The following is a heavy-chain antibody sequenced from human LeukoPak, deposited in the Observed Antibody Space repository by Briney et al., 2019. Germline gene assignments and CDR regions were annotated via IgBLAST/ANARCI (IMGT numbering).Heavy chain of an antibody. CDR3: ARQLRYFDWEAYYYMDV. V-gene: IGHV4-4*09. J-gene: IGHJ6*03. CDR2: IYTSGST. Sequence: SETLSLTCTVSGGSISSYYWSWIRQPPGKGLEWIGYIYTSGSTNYNPSLKSRVTISVDTSKNQFSLKLSSVTAADTAVYYCARQLRYFDWEAYYYMDVWGKGTTVTVSS. CDR1: GGSISSYY. D-gene: IGHD3-9*01.